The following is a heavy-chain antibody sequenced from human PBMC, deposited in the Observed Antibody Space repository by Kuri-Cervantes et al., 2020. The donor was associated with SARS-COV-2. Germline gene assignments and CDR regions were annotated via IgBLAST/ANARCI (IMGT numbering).Heavy chain of an antibody. CDR2: ISGSGGST. CDR3: AKDQWTTIFGVVIDYFDY. Sequence: GESLKISCAASGFTFSNAWMSWVRQAPGKGLEWVSAISGSGGSTYYADSVKGRFTISRDNSKNTLYLQMNSLRAEDTAVYYCAKDQWTTIFGVVIDYFDYWGQGTLVTVSS. J-gene: IGHJ4*02. V-gene: IGHV3-23*01. D-gene: IGHD3-3*01. CDR1: GFTFSNAW.